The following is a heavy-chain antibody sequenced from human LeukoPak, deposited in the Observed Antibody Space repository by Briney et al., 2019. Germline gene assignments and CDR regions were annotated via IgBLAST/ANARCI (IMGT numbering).Heavy chain of an antibody. CDR1: GFTFSSYA. CDR2: ISGSGGST. J-gene: IGHJ4*02. CDR3: AKMPAIVLMVYAASFDY. Sequence: PGGSLRLSCAASGFTFSSYAMSWVRQAPGKGLEWVSAISGSGGSTYYADSVKGRFTISRDNSKSTLYLQMNSLRAEDTAVYYCAKMPAIVLMVYAASFDYWGQGTLVTVSS. D-gene: IGHD2-8*01. V-gene: IGHV3-23*01.